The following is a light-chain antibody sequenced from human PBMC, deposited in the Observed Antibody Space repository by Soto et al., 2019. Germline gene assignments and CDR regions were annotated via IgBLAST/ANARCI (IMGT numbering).Light chain of an antibody. CDR1: RSDVGAYNY. J-gene: IGLJ1*01. V-gene: IGLV2-14*01. CDR3: SSFTSRFTFV. CDR2: EAT. Sequence: QSVLIQPASVSGSPGQSIAISCTGTRSDVGAYNYVSWYQQHPGKAPKLMISEATNRPSGVSDRFSGSKSGNTASLTISGLQAEDEADYYCSSFTSRFTFVFGTGTKVTVL.